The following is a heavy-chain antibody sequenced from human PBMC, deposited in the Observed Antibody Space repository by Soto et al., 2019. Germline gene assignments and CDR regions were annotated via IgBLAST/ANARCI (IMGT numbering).Heavy chain of an antibody. D-gene: IGHD3-22*01. CDR1: GFTFSSYA. J-gene: IGHJ4*02. V-gene: IGHV3-30-3*01. Sequence: GGSLRLSCAASGFTFSSYAMHWVRQAPGKGLEWVAVISYDGSNKYYADSVKGRFTISRDNSKNTLYLQMNSLRAEDTAVYYCARSTSYYYDSSGYQLDYWGQGTLVTVSS. CDR2: ISYDGSNK. CDR3: ARSTSYYYDSSGYQLDY.